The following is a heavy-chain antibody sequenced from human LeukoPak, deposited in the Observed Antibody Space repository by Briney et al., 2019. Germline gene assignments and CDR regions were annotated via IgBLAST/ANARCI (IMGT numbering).Heavy chain of an antibody. J-gene: IGHJ4*02. D-gene: IGHD4-17*01. V-gene: IGHV3-23*01. CDR2: INNRGSST. Sequence: GGSLRLSCAASGFTFDDYGMSWVRQAPGEGLEWLSAINNRGSSTYYAGSVKDRFTISRDNSENTLYLQMNSLTVDDTAVYFCAKERQTGDYFTSDYWGQGTLVTVSS. CDR3: AKERQTGDYFTSDY. CDR1: GFTFDDYG.